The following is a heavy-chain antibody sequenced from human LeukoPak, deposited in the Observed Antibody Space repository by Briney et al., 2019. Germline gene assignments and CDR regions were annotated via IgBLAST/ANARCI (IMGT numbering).Heavy chain of an antibody. CDR2: IYSGGST. D-gene: IGHD3-10*01. V-gene: IGHV3-53*01. Sequence: PGGSLRLSCAASGFTVSSNYMSWVRQAPGKGLEWVSVIYSGGSTYYADSVKGRFTISRDNAKNSLYLQMNSLRAEDTAVYYCAREVARVRGVPYYFDYWGQGTLVTVSS. CDR3: AREVARVRGVPYYFDY. J-gene: IGHJ4*02. CDR1: GFTVSSNY.